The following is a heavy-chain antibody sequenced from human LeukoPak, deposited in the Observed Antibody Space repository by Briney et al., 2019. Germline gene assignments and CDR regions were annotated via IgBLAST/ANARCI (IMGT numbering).Heavy chain of an antibody. CDR2: INQDGTEK. D-gene: IGHD1-1*01. CDR1: GFRFSSYW. V-gene: IGHV3-7*04. Sequence: PGGSLRLSCAASGFRFSSYWMSWVRQAPGKGLEWVANINQDGTEKYYMDSVKGRFTISRDNAKNSLSLQMNSLRVEDTAVYYCARDGMPFDWWGQGNLVTVSS. J-gene: IGHJ4*02. CDR3: ARDGMPFDW.